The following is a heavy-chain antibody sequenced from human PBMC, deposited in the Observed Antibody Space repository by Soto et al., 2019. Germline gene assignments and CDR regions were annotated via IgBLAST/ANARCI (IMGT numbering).Heavy chain of an antibody. D-gene: IGHD4-17*01. CDR1: GGSVTNSSYY. CDR3: VSQRTTVPTQAYFDY. J-gene: IGHJ4*02. CDR2: VYYRGRS. Sequence: XTLSLACTVSGGSVTNSSYYWGWIRQSPGKGLEWIGSVYYRGRSYSKSSVKSRVTISVDTSKNRFSLSLNSVTASDTAVYFCVSQRTTVPTQAYFDYWGPGALGTVSS. V-gene: IGHV4-39*01.